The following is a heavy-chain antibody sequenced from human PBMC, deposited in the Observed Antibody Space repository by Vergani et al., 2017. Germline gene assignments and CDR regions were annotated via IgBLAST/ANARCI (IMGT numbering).Heavy chain of an antibody. J-gene: IGHJ4*02. V-gene: IGHV1-69*13. CDR1: GGTFSSNS. D-gene: IGHD2-15*01. CDR3: ARAHGDILPPDSRRLDY. CDR2: IIPIFGTT. Sequence: QGQLAQSGAEVKKPGSSVKVSCKASGGTFSSNSISWVRQAPGQGLEWMGRIIPIFGTTSYAQKFQGRVTILADESTSTAYMELSSLRSEDTAVYYCARAHGDILPPDSRRLDYWGQGTLVTVSS.